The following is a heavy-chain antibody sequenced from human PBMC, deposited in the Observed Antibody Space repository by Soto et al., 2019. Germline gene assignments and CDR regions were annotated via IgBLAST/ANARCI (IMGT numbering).Heavy chain of an antibody. D-gene: IGHD2-21*02. V-gene: IGHV3-11*01. CDR3: ARAPRRGYCGGDCYPDDAFDI. Sequence: PVGSLRLSCAASGFTFSDYYMSWIRQAPGKGLEWVSYISSSGSTIYYADSVKGRFTISRDNAKNSLYLQMNSLRAEDTAVYYCARAPRRGYCGGDCYPDDAFDIWGQGTMVTVSS. CDR2: ISSSGSTI. CDR1: GFTFSDYY. J-gene: IGHJ3*02.